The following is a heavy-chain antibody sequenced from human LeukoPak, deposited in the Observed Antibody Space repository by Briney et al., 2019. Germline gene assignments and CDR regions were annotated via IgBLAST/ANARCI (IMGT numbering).Heavy chain of an antibody. J-gene: IGHJ4*02. V-gene: IGHV3-23*01. CDR3: AKGRGTTVTSAANY. CDR1: GFTFSSYA. Sequence: GGSLRLSCAASGFTFSSYAMSWVRQARGKGLEWVSSISGSNDNTYYADSVKDRFTISRDNSKKMLSLQMNSLRGEHTAVYYCAKGRGTTVTSAANYWGQGTLVTVSS. D-gene: IGHD4-17*01. CDR2: ISGSNDNT.